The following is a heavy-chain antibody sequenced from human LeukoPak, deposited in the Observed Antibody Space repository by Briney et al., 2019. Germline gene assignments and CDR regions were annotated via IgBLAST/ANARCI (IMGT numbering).Heavy chain of an antibody. CDR1: GYTFTSYD. Sequence: ASVKVSCKASGYTFTSYDINWVRQAPGQGLEWMAWMNPNSGKTAYGQKFQARVTITRDTSMSTAYLEVSSLRSEDTAVYYCARRDTYCSSGTCYGDAFHIWGQGTMVTVSS. CDR3: ARRDTYCSSGTCYGDAFHI. D-gene: IGHD2-2*01. J-gene: IGHJ3*02. V-gene: IGHV1-8*01. CDR2: MNPNSGKT.